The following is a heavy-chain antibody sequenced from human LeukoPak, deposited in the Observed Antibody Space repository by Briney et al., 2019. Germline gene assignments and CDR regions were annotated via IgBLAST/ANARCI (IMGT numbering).Heavy chain of an antibody. V-gene: IGHV3-21*01. CDR2: ISSSSSYI. J-gene: IGHJ4*02. Sequence: GGSLRLSCAASGFTFSSYSMNWVRQAPGKGLEGVSSISSSSSYIYYADSVKGRFTISRDNAKNSLYLQMNSLRAEDTAVYYCAREKYSYGPGGDYWGQGTLVTVSS. CDR1: GFTFSSYS. D-gene: IGHD5-18*01. CDR3: AREKYSYGPGGDY.